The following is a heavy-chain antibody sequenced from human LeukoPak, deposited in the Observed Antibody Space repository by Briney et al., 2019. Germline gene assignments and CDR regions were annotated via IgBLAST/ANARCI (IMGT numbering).Heavy chain of an antibody. CDR1: CGSISSYY. D-gene: IGHD3-22*01. V-gene: IGHV4-59*01. J-gene: IGHJ4*02. CDR2: IYYSGSA. Sequence: SETLSLTCTVSCGSISSYYWSWIRQPPGKGLEWIGYIYYSGSANYNPSLKSRVTISVDTSKNQFSLKLSSVTAADTAVYYCAREDYYDSSGSFDYWGQGTLVTVSS. CDR3: AREDYYDSSGSFDY.